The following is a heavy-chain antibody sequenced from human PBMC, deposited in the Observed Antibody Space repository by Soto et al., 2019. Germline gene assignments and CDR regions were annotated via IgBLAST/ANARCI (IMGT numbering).Heavy chain of an antibody. Sequence: QVQLVESGGGVVQPGRSLRLSCAASGFTFSSYGMHWVRQAPGKGLEWVAVIWYVGSNKYYADSVKGRFTISRDNSNNTLYLQMNSLRAEDTAVYYCARDWGRYCSGGSCYSKGMDVWGKGTTVTVSS. V-gene: IGHV3-33*01. D-gene: IGHD2-15*01. CDR2: IWYVGSNK. CDR1: GFTFSSYG. CDR3: ARDWGRYCSGGSCYSKGMDV. J-gene: IGHJ6*04.